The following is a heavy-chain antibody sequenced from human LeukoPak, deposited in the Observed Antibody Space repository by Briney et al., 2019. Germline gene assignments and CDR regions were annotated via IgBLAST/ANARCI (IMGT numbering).Heavy chain of an antibody. J-gene: IGHJ4*02. CDR2: IYHSGNT. V-gene: IGHV4-38-2*02. D-gene: IGHD1-7*01. CDR1: GYSISSGYY. Sequence: ASETLSLTCTVSGYSISSGYYWSWIRQPPGKGLEGIGGIYHSGNTYSNPSLKSRVTISVDTSKNQFSLNLSSVTAADAAVYYCARTSYATGTFDYWGQGSLVTVSS. CDR3: ARTSYATGTFDY.